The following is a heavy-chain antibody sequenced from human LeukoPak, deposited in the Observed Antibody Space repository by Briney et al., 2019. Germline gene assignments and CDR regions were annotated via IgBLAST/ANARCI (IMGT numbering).Heavy chain of an antibody. Sequence: PGGSLRLSCAASGFTVSSNYMSWVRQAPGQGLEWVSIIYSGGSTYYADSVKGRFTISRDNSKNTLYPQMNSLRAEDTAVYFCVRVGYSYGYGDWNHFDYWGQGTLVTVSS. CDR1: GFTVSSNY. D-gene: IGHD5-18*01. J-gene: IGHJ4*02. V-gene: IGHV3-66*02. CDR3: VRVGYSYGYGDWNHFDY. CDR2: IYSGGST.